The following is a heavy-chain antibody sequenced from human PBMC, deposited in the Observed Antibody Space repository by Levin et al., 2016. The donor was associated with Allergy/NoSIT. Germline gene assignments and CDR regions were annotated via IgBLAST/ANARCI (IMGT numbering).Heavy chain of an antibody. CDR1: GFTFSSYW. Sequence: GESLKISCAASGFTFSSYWMSWVRQAPGKGLEWVANIKQDGSEKYYVDSVKGRFTISRDNAKNSLYLQMNSLRAEDTAVYYCARRYREQWLVPRYYYYGMDVWGQGTTVTVSS. J-gene: IGHJ6*02. CDR3: ARRYREQWLVPRYYYYGMDV. CDR2: IKQDGSEK. D-gene: IGHD6-19*01. V-gene: IGHV3-7*02.